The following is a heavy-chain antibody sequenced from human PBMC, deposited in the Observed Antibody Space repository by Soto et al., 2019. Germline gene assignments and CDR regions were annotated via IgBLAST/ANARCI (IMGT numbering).Heavy chain of an antibody. CDR2: INPNSGGT. CDR1: GYTFTGYY. Sequence: ASVKVSCKASGYTFTGYYMHWVRQAPGQGLEWMGWINPNSGGTNYAQKFQGRVTMTRDTSISTAYMELSRLRSDDTAVYYCATTPRYCSGGSCWDYWGQGTLVTV. D-gene: IGHD2-15*01. CDR3: ATTPRYCSGGSCWDY. V-gene: IGHV1-2*02. J-gene: IGHJ4*02.